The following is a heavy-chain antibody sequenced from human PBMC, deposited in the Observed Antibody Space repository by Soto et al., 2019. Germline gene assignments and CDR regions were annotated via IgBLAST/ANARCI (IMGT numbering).Heavy chain of an antibody. CDR2: ISYDGSNK. V-gene: IGHV3-30*18. CDR3: AKETPYDSSGYSYFDS. J-gene: IGHJ4*02. D-gene: IGHD3-22*01. CDR1: RFTFSDYY. Sequence: LRLSCAASRFTFSDYYMSWIRQAPGKGLEWVSVISYDGSNKYYADSVKGRFTISRDNSKNTLYLQMNSLRAEDTAVYYCAKETPYDSSGYSYFDSWGQRTLVTVSS.